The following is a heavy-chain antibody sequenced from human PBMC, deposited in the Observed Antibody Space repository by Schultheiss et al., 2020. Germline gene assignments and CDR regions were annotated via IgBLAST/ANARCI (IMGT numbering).Heavy chain of an antibody. CDR1: GFTFSSYW. Sequence: GGSLRLSCAASGFTFSSYWMHWVRQAPGKGLEWVSAISGSGGSTYYADSVKGRFTISRDNSKNTLYLQMNSLRAEDTAVYYCAKDQLRFLEWLPWFDPWGQGTLVTVSS. V-gene: IGHV3-23*01. CDR3: AKDQLRFLEWLPWFDP. D-gene: IGHD3-3*01. J-gene: IGHJ5*02. CDR2: ISGSGGST.